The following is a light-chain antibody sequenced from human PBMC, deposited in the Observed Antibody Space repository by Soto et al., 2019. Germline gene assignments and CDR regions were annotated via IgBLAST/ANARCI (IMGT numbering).Light chain of an antibody. V-gene: IGKV3-15*01. Sequence: EIVMTQSPATLSVSPGERATLSCRASQSVSSNLAWYQQKPGQAPRLLIYGASTRATGIPARFSGSGSGTEFTLTITSLQSEDFAVDYFQQYNKWLGTLGQGTKVEIK. CDR3: QQYNKWLGT. CDR2: GAS. CDR1: QSVSSN. J-gene: IGKJ1*01.